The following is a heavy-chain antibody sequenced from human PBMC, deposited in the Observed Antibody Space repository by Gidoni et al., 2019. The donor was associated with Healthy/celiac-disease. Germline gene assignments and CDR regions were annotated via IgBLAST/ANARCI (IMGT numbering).Heavy chain of an antibody. CDR2: IYYSGST. CDR1: CGSIRSSSYY. J-gene: IGHJ4*02. CDR3: ARLRGYSYGYTDY. Sequence: QLQLQESGPGLVKPSEPLYLTCTVPCGSIRSSSYYWGWIRQPPGKGLEWIGSIYYSGSTYYNPSLKSRVTISVDTSKNQFSLKLSSVTAADTAVYYCARLRGYSYGYTDYWGQGTLVTVSS. V-gene: IGHV4-39*01. D-gene: IGHD5-18*01.